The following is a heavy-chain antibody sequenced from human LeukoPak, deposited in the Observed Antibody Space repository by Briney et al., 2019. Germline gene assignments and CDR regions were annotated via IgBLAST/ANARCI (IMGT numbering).Heavy chain of an antibody. D-gene: IGHD3-9*01. CDR2: INSDGSST. Sequence: GGSLRLSCAASGFTFSSYWMHWVRQAPGKGLVWVSRINSDGSSTSYADSVKGRFTISRDNDKNTLYLQMNSLSAEDTAVYYCAREGRYDILTGYSPPYDYWGQGTLVTVSS. V-gene: IGHV3-74*01. CDR3: AREGRYDILTGYSPPYDY. J-gene: IGHJ4*02. CDR1: GFTFSSYW.